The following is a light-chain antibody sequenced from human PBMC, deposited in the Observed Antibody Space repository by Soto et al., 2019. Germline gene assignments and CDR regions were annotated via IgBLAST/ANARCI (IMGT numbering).Light chain of an antibody. CDR2: DAS. CDR3: QQYNNWPPWT. CDR1: QSVTSN. J-gene: IGKJ1*01. Sequence: EIVMAHSPATLSVSPCERATLSCRASQSVTSNFAWYQQKPGQAPRLLIYDASTRATGIPARFSGSGSGTEFTLTISSLQSEDFAVYYCQQYNNWPPWTFGRGTK. V-gene: IGKV3-15*01.